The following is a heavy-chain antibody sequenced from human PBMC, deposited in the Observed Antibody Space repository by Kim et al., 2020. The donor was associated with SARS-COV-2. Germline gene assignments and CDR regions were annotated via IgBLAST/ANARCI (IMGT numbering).Heavy chain of an antibody. CDR3: ARVPVVVVAATPFDY. V-gene: IGHV7-4-1*02. D-gene: IGHD2-15*01. CDR1: GYTFTSYA. CDR2: INTNTVNP. J-gene: IGHJ4*02. Sequence: ASVKVSCKASGYTFTSYAMNWVRQAPGQGLEWMGWINTNTVNPTYAQGFTGRFVFSLDTSVSTAYLQISSLKAEDTAVYYCARVPVVVVAATPFDYWGQGTLVTVSS.